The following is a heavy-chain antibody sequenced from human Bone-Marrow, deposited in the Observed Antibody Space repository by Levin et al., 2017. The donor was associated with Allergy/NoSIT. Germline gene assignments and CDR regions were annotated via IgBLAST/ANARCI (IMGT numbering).Heavy chain of an antibody. D-gene: IGHD6-13*01. Sequence: SCAASGFTFSSYGMHWVRQAPGKGLEWVAVIWYDGSNKYYADSVKGRFTISRDNPKNTLYLQVNSLRAEDTAVYYCARGAAEGTYHYYYYMDVWGKGTTVTVSS. CDR2: IWYDGSNK. J-gene: IGHJ6*03. CDR3: ARGAAEGTYHYYYYMDV. CDR1: GFTFSSYG. V-gene: IGHV3-33*01.